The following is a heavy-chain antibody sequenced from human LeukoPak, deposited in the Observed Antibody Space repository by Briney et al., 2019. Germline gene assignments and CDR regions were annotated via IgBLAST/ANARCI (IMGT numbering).Heavy chain of an antibody. V-gene: IGHV5-51*01. CDR3: ARVRLDYDYVWGSYRAPSYYYYMDV. CDR2: ISPGDSDN. D-gene: IGHD3-16*02. Sequence: GESLKISCKGPRYSLTNYWIGWVRQMPGKGLEWMGIISPGDSDNRYSPSFQGQVTISVNKSISSAYLQWNSLKASDTAMYYCARVRLDYDYVWGSYRAPSYYYYMDVWGKGTTVTV. J-gene: IGHJ6*03. CDR1: RYSLTNYW.